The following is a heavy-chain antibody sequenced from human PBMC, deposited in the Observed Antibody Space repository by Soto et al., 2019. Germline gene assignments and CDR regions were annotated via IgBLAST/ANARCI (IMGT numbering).Heavy chain of an antibody. J-gene: IGHJ4*02. D-gene: IGHD2-15*01. CDR1: GFTFSGFD. V-gene: IGHV3-13*01. Sequence: GGSLRLSCEASGFTFSGFDMHWVRQPTGKGLEWVSTIGTACDTYYAVSVKGRFTIYRDNAKNSLSLQMNSLRAGDPAVYFCARGQEVGAHFFDSWGQGTQVTVSS. CDR2: IGTACDT. CDR3: ARGQEVGAHFFDS.